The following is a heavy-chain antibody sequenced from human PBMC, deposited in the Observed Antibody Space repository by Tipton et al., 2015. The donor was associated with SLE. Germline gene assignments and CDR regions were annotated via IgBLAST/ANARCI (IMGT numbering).Heavy chain of an antibody. V-gene: IGHV4-39*07. D-gene: IGHD1-26*01. J-gene: IGHJ2*01. CDR2: IYYSGST. CDR3: ARDPPVGATSYWYFDL. Sequence: TLSLTCTVSGGSISCSSYYWGWIRQPPGKGLEWIGSIYYSGSTYYNPSLKSRVTISVDTSKNQFSLKLSSVTAADTAVYYCARDPPVGATSYWYFDLWGRGTLVTVSS. CDR1: GGSISCSSYY.